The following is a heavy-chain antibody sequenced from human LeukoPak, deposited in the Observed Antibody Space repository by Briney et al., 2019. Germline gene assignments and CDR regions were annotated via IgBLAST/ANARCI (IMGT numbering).Heavy chain of an antibody. V-gene: IGHV1-46*01. CDR1: GYTFTSYY. D-gene: IGHD4-17*01. Sequence: ASVKVSCKASGYTFTSYYMHWVRQAPGQGLEWMGIINPSGGSTSYAQKFQGRVTITADESTSTAYMELSSLRSEDTAVYYCARGNGDYYFDYWGQGTLVTVSS. CDR3: ARGNGDYYFDY. J-gene: IGHJ4*02. CDR2: INPSGGST.